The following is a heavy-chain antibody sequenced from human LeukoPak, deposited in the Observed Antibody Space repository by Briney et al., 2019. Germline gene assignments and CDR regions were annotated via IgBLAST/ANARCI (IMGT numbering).Heavy chain of an antibody. CDR3: ARARDHCTGASCYVDYFDF. Sequence: GESLKIPCKGSGYSFTSYWIGWVRQLPGKGLEWMGIINPGDSDTRYSPSLQGQVTISADKSITTTYLQWSSLKALDSATYFCARARDHCTGASCYVDYFDFWDQGTLVTVSS. D-gene: IGHD2-2*01. CDR1: GYSFTSYW. J-gene: IGHJ4*02. V-gene: IGHV5-51*01. CDR2: INPGDSDT.